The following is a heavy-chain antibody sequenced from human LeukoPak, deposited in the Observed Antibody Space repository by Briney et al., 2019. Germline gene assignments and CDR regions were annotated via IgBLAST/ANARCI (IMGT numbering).Heavy chain of an antibody. CDR1: KFAFSSYA. CDR3: AKDLYDSSGSRYDY. V-gene: IGHV3-23*01. CDR2: ISGGGGNT. Sequence: GGSLRLSCAASKFAFSSYAMSWVRQAPGKGLEWVSAISGGGGNTYYADSVKGRFTISRDNSKNTLYLQMNSLRAEDTAVYYCAKDLYDSSGSRYDYWGQGTLVTVSS. D-gene: IGHD3-22*01. J-gene: IGHJ4*02.